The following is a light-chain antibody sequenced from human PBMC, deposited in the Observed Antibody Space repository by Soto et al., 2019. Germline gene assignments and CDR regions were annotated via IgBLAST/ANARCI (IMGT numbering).Light chain of an antibody. J-gene: IGLJ1*01. V-gene: IGLV2-23*02. CDR2: EVS. CDR1: SSDVGSYNL. CDR3: CSYAGSSTPYV. Sequence: THVASVSGFPGGASTISNNGTSSDVGSYNLVSWYQQHPGKAPKLMIYEVSKRPSGVSNRFSGSKSGNTASLTISGLQAEDEADYYCCSYAGSSTPYVFGTGTKVTVL.